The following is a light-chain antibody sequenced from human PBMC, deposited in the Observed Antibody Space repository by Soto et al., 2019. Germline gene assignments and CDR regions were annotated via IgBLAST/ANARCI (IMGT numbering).Light chain of an antibody. J-gene: IGLJ1*01. CDR3: YSAADNVGV. CDR1: GLTKKF. Sequence: SYELTQPSSVSVSPGETATITCSGDGLTKKFPRWFQQKPGQAPVMVIYSDSERPSGIPERFSASSSGTTVTLTISGAQVEDEADYYCYSAADNVGVFGTGTKLTVL. V-gene: IGLV3-27*01. CDR2: SDS.